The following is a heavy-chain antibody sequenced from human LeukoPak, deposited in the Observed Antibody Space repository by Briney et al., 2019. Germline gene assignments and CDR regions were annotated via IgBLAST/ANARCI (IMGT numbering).Heavy chain of an antibody. V-gene: IGHV3-74*01. J-gene: IGHJ4*02. CDR3: ASGYSYGYRRGY. CDR1: GFTFSSYW. Sequence: GGSLRLSCAAPGFTFSSYWMHWVRQAPGKGLVWVSRINSDGSSTSYADSVKGRFTIPRDNAKNTLYLQMNSLRAEDTAVYYCASGYSYGYRRGYWGQGTLVTVSS. CDR2: INSDGSST. D-gene: IGHD5-18*01.